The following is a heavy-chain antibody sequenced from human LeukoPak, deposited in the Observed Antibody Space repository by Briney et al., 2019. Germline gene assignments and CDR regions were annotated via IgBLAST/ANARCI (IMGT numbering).Heavy chain of an antibody. J-gene: IGHJ5*02. V-gene: IGHV1-2*02. CDR1: GYTFTGYY. D-gene: IGHD1-26*01. Sequence: GASVKVSCKASGYTFTGYYMHWVRQAPGQGLEWMGWINPNSGGTNYAQKFQGRVTMTRDTSISTAYMELIGLRSDDTAVYYCAGPWDQVGFDPWGQGTLVSVSS. CDR3: AGPWDQVGFDP. CDR2: INPNSGGT.